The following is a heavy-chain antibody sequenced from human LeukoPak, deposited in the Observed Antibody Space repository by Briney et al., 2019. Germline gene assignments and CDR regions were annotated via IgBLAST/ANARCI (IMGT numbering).Heavy chain of an antibody. Sequence: PSQTLSLTCAVYGGSFSGYYWAWIRQTPGKELEWIGGINHGGSTNYNPSLRSRVTISVDTSKNQFSLRLRSVSAADTAVYYCARGWVVTAYAPFDPWGQGTLVIVSS. V-gene: IGHV4-34*01. J-gene: IGHJ5*02. D-gene: IGHD2-21*02. CDR3: ARGWVVTAYAPFDP. CDR2: INHGGST. CDR1: GGSFSGYY.